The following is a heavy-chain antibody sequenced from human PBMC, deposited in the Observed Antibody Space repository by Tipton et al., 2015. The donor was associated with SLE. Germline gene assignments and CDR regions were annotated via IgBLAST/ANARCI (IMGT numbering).Heavy chain of an antibody. J-gene: IGHJ5*02. V-gene: IGHV3-23*01. Sequence: GSLRLSCAASGFTFSNYAMNWVRQAAGKGLEWISSITGSSGSTYYTDTAKGRFTISRDNSKSTLYLQLNILRVEDTAVYYCAKGAAYSGSWSGALSPSNWFDPWGQGTLVSVSS. CDR2: ITGSSGST. D-gene: IGHD1-26*01. CDR1: GFTFSNYA. CDR3: AKGAAYSGSWSGALSPSNWFDP.